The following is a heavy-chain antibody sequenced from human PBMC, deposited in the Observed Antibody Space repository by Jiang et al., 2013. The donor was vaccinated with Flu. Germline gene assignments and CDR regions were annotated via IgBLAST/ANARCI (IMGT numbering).Heavy chain of an antibody. J-gene: IGHJ4*02. CDR1: GFTFSSYG. CDR2: IWYDGSNK. D-gene: IGHD4-17*01. CDR3: ARGVVRGYGDYEFLFDY. V-gene: IGHV3-33*01. Sequence: VQLVESGGGVVQPGRSLRLSCAASGFTFSSYGMHWVRQAPGKGLEWVAVIWYDGSNKYYADSVKGRFTISRDNSKNTLYLQMNSLRAEDTAVYYCARGVVRGYGDYEFLFDYWGQGTLVTVSS.